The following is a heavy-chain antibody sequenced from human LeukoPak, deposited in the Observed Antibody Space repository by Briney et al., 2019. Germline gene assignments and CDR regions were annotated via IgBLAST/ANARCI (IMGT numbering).Heavy chain of an antibody. CDR1: GGSISSYY. D-gene: IGHD3-22*01. CDR2: IYYSGST. Sequence: SETLSLTCTVSGGSISSYYWSWIRQPPGKGLKWIGYIYYSGSTNYNPSLKSRVSISVDTSKNQFSLKLSSVTAADTAVYYCARRYDSSGYYNQGVFDYWGQGTLVTVSS. V-gene: IGHV4-59*08. J-gene: IGHJ4*02. CDR3: ARRYDSSGYYNQGVFDY.